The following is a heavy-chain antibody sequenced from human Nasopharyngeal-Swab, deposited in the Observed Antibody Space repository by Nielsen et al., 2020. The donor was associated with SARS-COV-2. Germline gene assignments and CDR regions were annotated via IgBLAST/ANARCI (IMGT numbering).Heavy chain of an antibody. CDR2: ISSSGTDT. CDR3: AKSRGDTTMAHYHYYLDV. Sequence: GESLKISCAVSGLPFNNYAVTWVRQAPGKGLEWVSIISSSGTDTYYADYVKGRFTISRDNSKNTLYLQMNSLRAEDSAIYYCAKSRGDTTMAHYHYYLDVWGKGTMVTVSS. J-gene: IGHJ6*03. CDR1: GLPFNNYA. D-gene: IGHD5-24*01. V-gene: IGHV3-23*01.